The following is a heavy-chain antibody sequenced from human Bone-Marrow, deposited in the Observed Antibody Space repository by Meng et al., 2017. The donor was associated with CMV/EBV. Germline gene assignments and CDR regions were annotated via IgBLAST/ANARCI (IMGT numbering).Heavy chain of an antibody. CDR1: GGTFSSYA. D-gene: IGHD2-2*02. J-gene: IGHJ6*02. V-gene: IGHV1-69*05. Sequence: SVKVSCKASGGTFSSYAISWVRQAPGQGLEWMGGIIPIFGTANYAQKFQGRVTITTDESTSTAYMELSSLRSEDTAVYYCARAGYCSSTSCYSSHYGMDVWGQGTMVTVSS. CDR2: IIPIFGTA. CDR3: ARAGYCSSTSCYSSHYGMDV.